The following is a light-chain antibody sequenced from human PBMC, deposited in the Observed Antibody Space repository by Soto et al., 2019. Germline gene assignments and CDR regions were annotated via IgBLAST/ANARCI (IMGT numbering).Light chain of an antibody. V-gene: IGLV1-51*01. CDR1: SSNIGGNS. Sequence: QAVVTQPPSVSAAPGQKVTISCSGSSSNIGGNSVSWYQQLPGTAPKLLIYDDNKRPSGIPDRFSGSKSGTSATLVITGFQTGDEADYYCGSWDSSLSAYVFGTGTKLTVL. CDR2: DDN. J-gene: IGLJ1*01. CDR3: GSWDSSLSAYV.